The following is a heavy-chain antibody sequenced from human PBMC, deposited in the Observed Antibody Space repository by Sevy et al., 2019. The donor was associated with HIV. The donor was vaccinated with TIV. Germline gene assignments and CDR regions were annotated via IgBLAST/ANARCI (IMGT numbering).Heavy chain of an antibody. V-gene: IGHV3-49*04. CDR3: IRSRLLGYTAMVPDY. CDR1: GFTLGDYA. D-gene: IGHD5-18*01. J-gene: IGHJ4*02. Sequence: GGSLRLSCTTSGFTLGDYAMSWVRQAPGKGLEWVGFMRSKAFAGTTEYAASRKGRFTISTDDSKASAHLQMNSLRTEDKGVYYCIRSRLLGYTAMVPDYWGQGTLVTVSS. CDR2: MRSKAFAGTT.